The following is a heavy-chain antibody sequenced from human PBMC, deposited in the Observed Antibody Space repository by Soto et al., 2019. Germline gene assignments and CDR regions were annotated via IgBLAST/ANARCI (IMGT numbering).Heavy chain of an antibody. D-gene: IGHD2-15*01. CDR2: ISAYNGNT. CDR1: GYTFTSYG. J-gene: IGHJ4*02. V-gene: IGHV1-18*01. CDR3: ARVRYCSGGSCSTYPREYFDY. Sequence: ASVKVSCKASGYTFTSYGISWVRQAPGQGLEWMGWISAYNGNTNYAQKLQGRVTMTTDTSTSTAYMELRSPRSDDTAVYYCARVRYCSGGSCSTYPREYFDYWGQGTLVTVSS.